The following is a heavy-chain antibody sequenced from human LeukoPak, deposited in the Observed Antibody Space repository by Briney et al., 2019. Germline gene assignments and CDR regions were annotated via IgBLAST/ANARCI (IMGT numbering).Heavy chain of an antibody. CDR1: GFTFTSSA. V-gene: IGHV1-58*02. J-gene: IGHJ6*02. D-gene: IGHD3-10*01. Sequence: GASVKVSCKASGFTFTSSAMQWVRQARGQRLEWIGCIVVGSGNTNYAQKFQERVTITRDMSTSTAYMELSSLRSEDTAVYYCAATPITMVRGARAYGMDVWGQGTTVTVSS. CDR2: IVVGSGNT. CDR3: AATPITMVRGARAYGMDV.